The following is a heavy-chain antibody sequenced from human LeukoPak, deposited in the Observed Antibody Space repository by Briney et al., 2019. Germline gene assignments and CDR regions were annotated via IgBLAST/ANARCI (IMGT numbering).Heavy chain of an antibody. CDR2: INPNSGGT. D-gene: IGHD3-9*01. V-gene: IGHV1-2*02. CDR1: GYTFTGYY. J-gene: IGHJ6*03. Sequence: ASVKVSCKASGYTFTGYYVHWVRQAPGQGLEWMGWINPNSGGTNYAQKFQGRVTMTRDTSISTAYMELSRLRSDDTAVYYCARAGDILDFYMDVWGKGTTVTISS. CDR3: ARAGDILDFYMDV.